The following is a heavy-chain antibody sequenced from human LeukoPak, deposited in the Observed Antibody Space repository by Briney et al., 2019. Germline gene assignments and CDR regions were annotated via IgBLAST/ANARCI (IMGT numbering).Heavy chain of an antibody. V-gene: IGHV3-48*04. CDR2: ISSSGSTI. D-gene: IGHD3-22*01. Sequence: GGSLRLSCAASGFSFSSYAMAWVRQAPGKGLEWVSYISSSGSTIYYADSVKGRFTISRDNAKNSLYLQMNSLRAEDTAVYYCARDTTYYYDSSGYCDYWGQGTLVTVSS. J-gene: IGHJ4*02. CDR3: ARDTTYYYDSSGYCDY. CDR1: GFSFSSYA.